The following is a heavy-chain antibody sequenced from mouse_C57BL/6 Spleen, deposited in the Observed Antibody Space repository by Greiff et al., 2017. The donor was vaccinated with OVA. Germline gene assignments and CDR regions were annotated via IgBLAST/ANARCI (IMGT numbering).Heavy chain of an antibody. CDR1: GYSITSGYD. V-gene: IGHV3-1*01. D-gene: IGHD1-1*01. J-gene: IGHJ1*03. CDR3: ARDFDYYGSRGYFDV. Sequence: EVMLVESGPGMVKPSQSLSLTCTVTGYSITSGYDWHWIRHFPGNKLEWMGYISYSGSTNYNPSLKSRISITHDTSKNHFFLKLNSVTTEDTATYYCARDFDYYGSRGYFDVWGTGTTVTVSS. CDR2: ISYSGST.